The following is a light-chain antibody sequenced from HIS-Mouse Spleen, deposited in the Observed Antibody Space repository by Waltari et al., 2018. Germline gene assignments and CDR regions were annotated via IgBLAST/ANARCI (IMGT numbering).Light chain of an antibody. CDR1: SSNIGSNY. Sequence: QSVLTQPPSASGTPGQRVTISCSGSSSNIGSNYVYWYQQLPGTAPKLLIYRNNQRPSAVPDRVSGSKAGTSAYLAISGLRSEDEADYYCAAWDDSLSGHVVFGGGTKLTVL. CDR2: RNN. J-gene: IGLJ2*01. CDR3: AAWDDSLSGHVV. V-gene: IGLV1-47*01.